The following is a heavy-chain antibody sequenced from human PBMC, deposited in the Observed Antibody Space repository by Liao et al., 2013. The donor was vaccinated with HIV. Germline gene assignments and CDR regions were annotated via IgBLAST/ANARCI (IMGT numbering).Heavy chain of an antibody. CDR2: IDHSGSS. D-gene: IGHD3-9*01. CDR1: GGSFSDYY. J-gene: IGHJ3*02. CDR3: ARQRVLMGFDAFDI. V-gene: IGHV4-34*01. Sequence: QVQLQQWGAGLLKPSETLSLTCAVYGGSFSDYYWSWIRQSPGKGLEWIGEIDHSGSSNYNPSFKSRVAMSIDTSKSQFSLILNSVTAADTAVYYCARQRVLMGFDAFDIWGQGTTVTVSS.